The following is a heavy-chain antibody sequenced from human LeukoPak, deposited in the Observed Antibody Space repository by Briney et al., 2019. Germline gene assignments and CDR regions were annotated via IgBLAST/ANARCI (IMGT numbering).Heavy chain of an antibody. CDR1: GFTFSNAW. D-gene: IGHD3-22*01. J-gene: IGHJ4*02. CDR2: IKSKTDGGTT. CDR3: TTRDTTYYYDSSGYYPQWDFDY. V-gene: IGHV3-15*01. Sequence: PGGSLRLSCAASGFTFSNAWMSWVRQAPGKGLEWVGRIKSKTDGGTTDYAAPVKGRFTISRDDSKNMLCLQMNSLKTEDTAVYYCTTRDTTYYYDSSGYYPQWDFDYWGQGTLVTVSS.